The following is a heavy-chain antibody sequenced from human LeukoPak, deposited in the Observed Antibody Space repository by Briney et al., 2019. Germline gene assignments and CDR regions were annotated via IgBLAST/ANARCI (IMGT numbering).Heavy chain of an antibody. CDR1: GGTFSDYY. CDR2: INHSGSS. J-gene: IGHJ4*02. CDR3: ASRSGSYTPNDY. V-gene: IGHV4-34*01. D-gene: IGHD1-26*01. Sequence: SGTLSLTCAVYGGTFSDYYWSWIRQPPGKGLEWIGDINHSGSSNDNPSLKSRVTISVDTSKNQFSLKLSSVTAADTAVYYCASRSGSYTPNDYWGQGTLVTVSS.